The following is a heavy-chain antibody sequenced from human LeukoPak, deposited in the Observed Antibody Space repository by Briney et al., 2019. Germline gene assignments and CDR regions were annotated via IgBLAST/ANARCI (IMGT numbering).Heavy chain of an antibody. J-gene: IGHJ3*02. CDR2: IYPGDSDT. D-gene: IGHD1-7*01. CDR1: GYSFTTYW. Sequence: GESLKISCKGSGYSFTTYWIAWVRQMPGKGLEWMGIIYPGDSDTRYSPSFQGQVTFSADKSINTAYLQWSSLKASDTAMYYCARPPDTGTRSAFDTWGQGTMVIVSS. CDR3: ARPPDTGTRSAFDT. V-gene: IGHV5-51*01.